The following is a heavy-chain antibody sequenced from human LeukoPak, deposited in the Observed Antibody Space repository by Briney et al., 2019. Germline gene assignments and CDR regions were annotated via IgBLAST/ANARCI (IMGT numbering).Heavy chain of an antibody. D-gene: IGHD5-24*01. CDR3: ARGRIKEMATRHFDY. CDR1: GFTFSSYS. J-gene: IGHJ4*02. Sequence: GGPLRLSCGASGFTFSSYSINWVPQAPGKAVEWVSYFSSSSSYIYYADSVKGRFTISRDNAKNPLYLQMNSLRAEDTAVYYCARGRIKEMATRHFDYWGQGTLVSVSS. V-gene: IGHV3-21*01. CDR2: FSSSSSYI.